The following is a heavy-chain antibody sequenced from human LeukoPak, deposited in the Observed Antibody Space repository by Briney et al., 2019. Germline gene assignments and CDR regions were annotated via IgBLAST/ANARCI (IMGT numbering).Heavy chain of an antibody. V-gene: IGHV3-30*18. J-gene: IGHJ5*02. Sequence: PGGSLRLSCAASGFTFSSYGMHWVRQAPGKGLEWVAVISYEGSNKYYADSVKGRFTISRDNSKNTLYLQMNSLRAEDTAAYYCAKSAEVQSGSYYGSWFDPWGQGTLVTVSS. D-gene: IGHD1-26*01. CDR3: AKSAEVQSGSYYGSWFDP. CDR2: ISYEGSNK. CDR1: GFTFSSYG.